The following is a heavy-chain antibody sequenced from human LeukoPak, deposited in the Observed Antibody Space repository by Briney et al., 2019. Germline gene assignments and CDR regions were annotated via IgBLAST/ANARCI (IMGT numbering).Heavy chain of an antibody. CDR1: GFTFDDYA. Sequence: GGSLRLSCAASGFTFDDYAMHWVRQAPGKGLEWVSSITSSSNYIYYADSVKGRFTISRDNAKNSLYLQMNSLRAEDTAVYYCATAGNMDYVGVYWGQGTLVTVSS. CDR3: ATAGNMDYVGVY. CDR2: ITSSSNYI. J-gene: IGHJ4*02. V-gene: IGHV3-21*01. D-gene: IGHD4-17*01.